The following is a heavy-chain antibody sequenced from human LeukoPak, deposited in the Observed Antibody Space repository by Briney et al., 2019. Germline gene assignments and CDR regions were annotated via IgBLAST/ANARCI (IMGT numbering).Heavy chain of an antibody. Sequence: GESLKVSCKASGYTFTGYYMHWVRQAPGQGLEWMGWINPNSGGTNYAQKFQGRVTMTRDTSISTAYMELSRLRSDDTAVYYCASHIAAAGYDYYYMDVWGKGTTVTVSS. CDR1: GYTFTGYY. V-gene: IGHV1-2*02. CDR3: ASHIAAAGYDYYYMDV. CDR2: INPNSGGT. J-gene: IGHJ6*03. D-gene: IGHD6-13*01.